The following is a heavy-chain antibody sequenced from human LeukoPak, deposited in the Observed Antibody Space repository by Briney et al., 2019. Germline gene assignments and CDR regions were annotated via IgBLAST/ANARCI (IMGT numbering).Heavy chain of an antibody. CDR1: GYTFTSYD. Sequence: ASVKVSCMASGYTFTSYDINWVRQATGQGLEWMGWMNPNSGNTGYAQKFQGRVTMTRNTSISTAYMELSSLRSEDTAVYYCARLDQGIAVAGGGLTSYYYYGMDVWGQGTTVTVSS. D-gene: IGHD6-19*01. CDR3: ARLDQGIAVAGGGLTSYYYYGMDV. J-gene: IGHJ6*02. V-gene: IGHV1-8*01. CDR2: MNPNSGNT.